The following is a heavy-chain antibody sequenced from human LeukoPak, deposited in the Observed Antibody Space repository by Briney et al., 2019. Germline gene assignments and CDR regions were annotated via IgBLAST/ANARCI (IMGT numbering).Heavy chain of an antibody. Sequence: PGGSLRLSCAASGFTFSTYVMTWVRQAPGKGLEWASLIGSSGTITYYADSVQGRFTISRDNSKNTVSLQMNSLRAEDTAVYYCAKNRGTTMIGGGLDYWGQGTLVTVSS. CDR2: IGSSGTIT. D-gene: IGHD3-22*01. CDR3: AKNRGTTMIGGGLDY. J-gene: IGHJ4*02. V-gene: IGHV3-23*01. CDR1: GFTFSTYV.